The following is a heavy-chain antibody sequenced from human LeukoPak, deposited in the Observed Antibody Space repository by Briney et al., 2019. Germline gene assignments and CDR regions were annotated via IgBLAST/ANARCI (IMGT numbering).Heavy chain of an antibody. CDR2: ISSSSSYI. V-gene: IGHV3-21*01. Sequence: GGSLRLSCAASGFRFSTYSMNWVRQAPGKGLQWVSSISSSSSYIYYAGSVKGRFTISRDNAKNSLYLQMNSLRAEDTAVYYCARGGIAATYFDYWGQGTLVTVSS. CDR1: GFRFSTYS. CDR3: ARGGIAATYFDY. J-gene: IGHJ4*02. D-gene: IGHD6-13*01.